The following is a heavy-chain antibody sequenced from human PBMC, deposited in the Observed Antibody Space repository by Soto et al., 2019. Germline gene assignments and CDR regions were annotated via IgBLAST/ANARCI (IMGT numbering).Heavy chain of an antibody. CDR1: GFTFSSYA. V-gene: IGHV3-23*01. D-gene: IGHD3-10*01. J-gene: IGHJ1*01. CDR2: ISGSGGST. Sequence: GGSLRLSCAASGFTFSSYAMSWVRQAPGKGLEWVSAISGSGGSTYYADSVKGRFTISRDNSKNTLYLQMNSLRAEDTAVFFCGKGRGVRASDGFQHWGQGTLVTVSS. CDR3: GKGRGVRASDGFQH.